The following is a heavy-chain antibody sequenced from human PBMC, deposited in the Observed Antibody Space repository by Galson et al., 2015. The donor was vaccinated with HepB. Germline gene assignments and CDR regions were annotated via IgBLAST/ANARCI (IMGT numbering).Heavy chain of an antibody. V-gene: IGHV3-21*01. Sequence: SLRLSCAASGFTFSSYSMNWVRQAPGKGLEWVSSISSSSSYIYYADSVKGRFTISRDNAKNSLYLQMNSLRAEDTAVYYCARDFLGYSYGGYWYFDLWGRGTLVTVSS. D-gene: IGHD5-18*01. CDR2: ISSSSSYI. CDR1: GFTFSSYS. J-gene: IGHJ2*01. CDR3: ARDFLGYSYGGYWYFDL.